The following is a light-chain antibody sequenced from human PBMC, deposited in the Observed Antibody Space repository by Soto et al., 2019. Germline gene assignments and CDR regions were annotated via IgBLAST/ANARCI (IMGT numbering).Light chain of an antibody. CDR3: QQYNNWPPWP. Sequence: ELVMSQSPATLSVSPGERATLSCRASQSVSSHLAWYQPKPGQARTPPTYGASTRATGIPARFSGSESGTEFTLTISSLQSEDFAVYYCQQYNNWPPWPFGQGTKVDFK. V-gene: IGKV3-15*01. J-gene: IGKJ1*01. CDR1: QSVSSH. CDR2: GAS.